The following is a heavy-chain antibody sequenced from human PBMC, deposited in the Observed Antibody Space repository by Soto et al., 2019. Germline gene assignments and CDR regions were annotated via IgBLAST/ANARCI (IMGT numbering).Heavy chain of an antibody. Sequence: QVQLVQSGAEVKKPGSSVKVSCKASGVTFSSYSINWVRQAPGQGLEWMGEIIPIFGTANYAQKIQGRVTITADESTSTAYMELSSLISEDKAVYYCARDGGRHSGGIDYWGQGTLVTVAS. J-gene: IGHJ4*02. CDR2: IIPIFGTA. CDR3: ARDGGRHSGGIDY. V-gene: IGHV1-69*01. CDR1: GVTFSSYS. D-gene: IGHD1-26*01.